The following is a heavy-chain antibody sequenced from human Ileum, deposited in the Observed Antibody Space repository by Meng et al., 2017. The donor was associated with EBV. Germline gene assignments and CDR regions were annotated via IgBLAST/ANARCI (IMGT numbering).Heavy chain of an antibody. CDR1: GGSISSYY. CDR2: IYYSGST. CDR3: ARGGWSLDY. Sequence: QVQLQASGPGRVKPSETLSLTCTVSGGSISSYYWSWIRQPPGKGLEWIGYIYYSGSTNYNPSLKSRVTISVDTSKNQFSLNLSSVTAADTAVYYCARGGWSLDYWGQGTLVTVSS. V-gene: IGHV4-59*08. D-gene: IGHD2-15*01. J-gene: IGHJ4*02.